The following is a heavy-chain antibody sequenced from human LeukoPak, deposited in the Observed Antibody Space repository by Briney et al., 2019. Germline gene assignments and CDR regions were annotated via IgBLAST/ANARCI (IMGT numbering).Heavy chain of an antibody. V-gene: IGHV4-59*08. CDR3: ARHVGYCDDLLFYWFDP. Sequence: PSETLSLTCTVSGVSMSSYFWSWIRQPPGKGLEWIGYIYHSGSSHYNPSLKSRVTISVDTSKTQFSLKLSSVTAADTAVYYCARHVGYCDDLLFYWFDPWGQGTLVTVSS. CDR1: GVSMSSYF. CDR2: IYHSGSS. J-gene: IGHJ5*02. D-gene: IGHD3-22*01.